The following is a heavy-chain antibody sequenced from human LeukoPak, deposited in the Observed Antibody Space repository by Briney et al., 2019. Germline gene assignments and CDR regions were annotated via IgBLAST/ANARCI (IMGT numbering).Heavy chain of an antibody. J-gene: IGHJ4*02. CDR2: IIPIFGTA. CDR1: GGTFSSYA. D-gene: IGHD1-14*01. CDR3: AREKPHGFDY. Sequence: ASVKVSCKASGGTFSSYAISWVRQAPGQGLEWMGGIIPIFGTANYAQKFQGRVTITADESTSTAYVELSSLRSKDTAVYYCAREKPHGFDYWGQGTLVTVSS. V-gene: IGHV1-69*13.